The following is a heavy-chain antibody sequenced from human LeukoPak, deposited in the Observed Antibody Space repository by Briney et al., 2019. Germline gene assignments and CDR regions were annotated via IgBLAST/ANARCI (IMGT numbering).Heavy chain of an antibody. D-gene: IGHD3-3*01. CDR2: TSYGGGRT. CDR1: GFTFSSYA. CDR3: AKVRITGDERYFDY. Sequence: TGGSLRLSCAASGFTFSSYAMSWVRQAPGKGLEWVSTTSYGGGRTYYADSVKGRFTISRDNSKNTLYLQMNSQRGEDTAVYYCAKVRITGDERYFDYWGQGTLVTVSS. J-gene: IGHJ4*02. V-gene: IGHV3-23*01.